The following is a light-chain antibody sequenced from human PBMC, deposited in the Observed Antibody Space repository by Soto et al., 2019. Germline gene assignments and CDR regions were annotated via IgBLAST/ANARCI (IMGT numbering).Light chain of an antibody. Sequence: TQMTQSQLPLSASAGEKIIITCRASRDVGSDVSWYQQKPGQAPKLVIYAASNLYTGVPSRFSGRRSGTEFTLTISSLQPEDFASYYCLQDYGDSWTFGQGTKVDI. V-gene: IGKV1-6*01. CDR1: RDVGSD. CDR2: AAS. J-gene: IGKJ1*01. CDR3: LQDYGDSWT.